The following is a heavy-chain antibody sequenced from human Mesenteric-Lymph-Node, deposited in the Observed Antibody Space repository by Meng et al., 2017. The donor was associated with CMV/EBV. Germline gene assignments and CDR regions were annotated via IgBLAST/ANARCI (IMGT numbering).Heavy chain of an antibody. J-gene: IGHJ4*02. CDR1: GFTFDDYA. CDR3: AKVEDYVWGTSEGYFDY. V-gene: IGHV3-9*01. CDR2: ISWNSGSI. D-gene: IGHD3-16*01. Sequence: SLKISCAASGFTFDDYAMHWVRQAPGKGLEWVSGISWNSGSIGYADSVKGRFTISRDNAKNSLYLQMNSLRAEDTALYYCAKVEDYVWGTSEGYFDYWGQGTLVTVSS.